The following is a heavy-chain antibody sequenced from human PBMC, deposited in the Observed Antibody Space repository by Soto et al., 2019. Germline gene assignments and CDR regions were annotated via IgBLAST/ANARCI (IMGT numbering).Heavy chain of an antibody. CDR1: GFTFSSYS. CDR3: ARVVVARSIDY. CDR2: ISSSSTI. D-gene: IGHD2-15*01. Sequence: GGSLRLSCAASGFTFSSYSMNWVRQAPGKGLEWVSYISSSSTIYYADSVKGRFTISRDNAKNSLYLQMNSLRDEDTAVYYCARVVVARSIDYWGQGTLVTVSS. J-gene: IGHJ4*02. V-gene: IGHV3-48*02.